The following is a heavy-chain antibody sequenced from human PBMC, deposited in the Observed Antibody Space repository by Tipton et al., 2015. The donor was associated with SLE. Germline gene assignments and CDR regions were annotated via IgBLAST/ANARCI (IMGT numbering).Heavy chain of an antibody. CDR2: IYYSGST. D-gene: IGHD3-10*01. V-gene: IGHV4-59*12. CDR1: GGSISSYY. J-gene: IGHJ5*02. CDR3: ATPHPGPSGWFDP. Sequence: GLVKPSETLSLTCTVSGGSISSYYWSWIRQPPGKGLEWIGYIYYSGSTNYNPSLKSRVTISVDKSKNQFSLKLSSVTAADTAVYYCATPHPGPSGWFDPWGQGTLVTVSS.